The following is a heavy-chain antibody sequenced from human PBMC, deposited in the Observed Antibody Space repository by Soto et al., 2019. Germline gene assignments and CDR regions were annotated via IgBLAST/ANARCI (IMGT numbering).Heavy chain of an antibody. D-gene: IGHD3-22*01. Sequence: GGSLRLSCSASGFTFSSYPMHWVRQAPGEGLEWVAFISFDANNKYYADSVKGRFTVSRDNSKNTLFLRMNSLRTEDTAVYYCAREGARDSSGYYGMYHYGMDVWGQGTTVTVSS. CDR3: AREGARDSSGYYGMYHYGMDV. CDR2: ISFDANNK. V-gene: IGHV3-30-3*01. J-gene: IGHJ6*02. CDR1: GFTFSSYP.